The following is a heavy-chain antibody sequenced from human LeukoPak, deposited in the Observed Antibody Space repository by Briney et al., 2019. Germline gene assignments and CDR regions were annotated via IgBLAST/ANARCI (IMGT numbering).Heavy chain of an antibody. V-gene: IGHV3-30*03. J-gene: IGHJ4*02. Sequence: PGRSLRLSCAASQFSFSSYGMHWARQAPGKGLEWVGVISYDGSDKYYGESVKGRFTISRDNSKNMLYLQMNSLRVEDTGVYYCARDSRDMVVAPAAIERYWGQGTLVIVSS. CDR1: QFSFSSYG. CDR3: ARDSRDMVVAPAAIERY. D-gene: IGHD2-2*02. CDR2: ISYDGSDK.